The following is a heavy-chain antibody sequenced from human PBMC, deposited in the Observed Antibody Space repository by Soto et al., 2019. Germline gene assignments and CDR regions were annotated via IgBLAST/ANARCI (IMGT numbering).Heavy chain of an antibody. CDR3: ARDGYCTNGVCYTVFDY. V-gene: IGHV4-30-4*01. CDR2: IYYIGST. D-gene: IGHD2-8*01. Sequence: QVQLQESGPGLVKPSQTLSLTCTVSGGSISRGDYYWSWIRQPPGKGLEWIGYIYYIGSTYYNPSLKSRVTISVDTSKNQFSLKLSSVTAADTAVYYCARDGYCTNGVCYTVFDYWGQGTLVTVSS. CDR1: GGSISRGDYY. J-gene: IGHJ4*02.